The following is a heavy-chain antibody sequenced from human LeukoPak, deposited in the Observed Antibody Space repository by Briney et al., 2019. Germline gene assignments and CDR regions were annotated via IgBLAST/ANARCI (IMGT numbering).Heavy chain of an antibody. CDR2: IKKDGSEK. J-gene: IGHJ4*02. CDR1: GFTVSSNY. V-gene: IGHV3-7*03. D-gene: IGHD3-22*01. CDR3: AKLLYYYDSSQPY. Sequence: GGSLRLSCAASGFTVSSNYMSWVRQAPGKGLEWVANIKKDGSEKYYVDSVKGRFTISRDNAKTSLYLQMNSLRAEDTAVYYCAKLLYYYDSSQPYWGQGTLVTVSS.